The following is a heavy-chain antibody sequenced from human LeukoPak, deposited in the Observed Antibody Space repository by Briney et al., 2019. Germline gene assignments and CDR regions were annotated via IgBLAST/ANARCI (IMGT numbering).Heavy chain of an antibody. CDR3: ARLKPQRYYSNNYYYYMDV. V-gene: IGHV4-4*09. J-gene: IGHJ6*03. D-gene: IGHD4-11*01. Sequence: SETLSLTCTVSGGSISSYFWTWLRQPPGKGLEWIGYTYTSGSTNYNPSLKSRVTISVDTSKKQFSLKLSSVTAADTAVYYCARLKPQRYYSNNYYYYMDVWGEGTTVTVSS. CDR2: TYTSGST. CDR1: GGSISSYF.